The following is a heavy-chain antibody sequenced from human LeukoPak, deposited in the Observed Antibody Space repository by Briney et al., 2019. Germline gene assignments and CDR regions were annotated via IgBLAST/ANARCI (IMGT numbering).Heavy chain of an antibody. D-gene: IGHD4-17*01. CDR3: ARDPIAGDDYGDPRTFDC. CDR2: ISAYNGNT. V-gene: IGHV1-18*01. J-gene: IGHJ4*02. Sequence: EASVKVSCKASGYTFTSYGISWVRQAPGQGLEWMGWISAYNGNTNYAQKLQGRVTMTTDTSTSTAYMELRSLRSDDTAVYYCARDPIAGDDYGDPRTFDCWGQGTLVTVSS. CDR1: GYTFTSYG.